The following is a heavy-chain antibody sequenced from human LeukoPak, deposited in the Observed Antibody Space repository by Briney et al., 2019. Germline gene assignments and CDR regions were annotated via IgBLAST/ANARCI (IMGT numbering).Heavy chain of an antibody. CDR1: GFTFSSYA. J-gene: IGHJ4*02. CDR2: ISGSGGST. D-gene: IGHD6-13*01. Sequence: GGSLRLPCAASGFTFSSYAMSWVRQAPGKGLEWVSAISGSGGSTYYADSVKGRFTISRDNSKNTLYLQMNSLTAEDTAVYYCVREQTIMAAAGLDSWGQGTLVTVSS. V-gene: IGHV3-23*01. CDR3: VREQTIMAAAGLDS.